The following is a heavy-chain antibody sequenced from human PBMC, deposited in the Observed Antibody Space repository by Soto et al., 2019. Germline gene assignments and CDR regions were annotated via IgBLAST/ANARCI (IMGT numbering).Heavy chain of an antibody. Sequence: SETLSLTCTVSGGSISSYYWSWIRQPPGKGLEWIGYIYYSGSTNYNPSLKSRVTISVDTSKNQFSLKLSSVTAADTAVYYCARVRLLWNWFDPWGQGTLVTVSS. CDR2: IYYSGST. CDR3: ARVRLLWNWFDP. J-gene: IGHJ5*02. D-gene: IGHD3-10*01. V-gene: IGHV4-59*01. CDR1: GGSISSYY.